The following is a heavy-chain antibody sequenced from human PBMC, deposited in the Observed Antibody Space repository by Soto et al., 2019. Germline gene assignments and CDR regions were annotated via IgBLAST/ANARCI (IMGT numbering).Heavy chain of an antibody. J-gene: IGHJ4*02. V-gene: IGHV4-39*01. CDR2: IYYSGST. Sequence: QLQLQESGPGLVKPSETLSLTCTVSGGSISSSSYYWGWIRQPPGKGLESIGSIYYSGSTYYNPSLKSRATISVDTSKNQFSLKLSSVTAADTAVYYCARVTSVTSPSDYWGQGTLVTVSS. CDR3: ARVTSVTSPSDY. D-gene: IGHD2-2*01. CDR1: GGSISSSSYY.